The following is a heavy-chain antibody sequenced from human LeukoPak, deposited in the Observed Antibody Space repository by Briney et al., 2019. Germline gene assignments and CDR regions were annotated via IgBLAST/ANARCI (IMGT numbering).Heavy chain of an antibody. Sequence: GGSLRLSCAASGFSFSSYAFYWVRQAPGKGLEWVTLISYDGNDKYYSDAVKGRFTISRDNAKNSLYLQMNSLRGEDTAIYYCARDATLIPGTVYFDYWGQGALVTVSS. V-gene: IGHV3-30*04. CDR2: ISYDGNDK. CDR1: GFSFSSYA. J-gene: IGHJ4*02. CDR3: ARDATLIPGTVYFDY. D-gene: IGHD2-15*01.